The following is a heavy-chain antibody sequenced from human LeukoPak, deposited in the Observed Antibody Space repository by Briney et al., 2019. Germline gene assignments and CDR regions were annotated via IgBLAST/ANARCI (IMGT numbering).Heavy chain of an antibody. CDR2: ISSDGTTI. CDR1: GFTFSSYE. V-gene: IGHV3-48*03. J-gene: IGHJ5*02. Sequence: GGSLRLSCAASGFTFSSYEMNWVRQAPGKGLQWVAYISSDGTTIYYADSVNGRFTISRDNAKNLLYLQMNSLRDEDTAVYYCARYSSPVGNCFDPWGQGTLVTVAS. D-gene: IGHD4-11*01. CDR3: ARYSSPVGNCFDP.